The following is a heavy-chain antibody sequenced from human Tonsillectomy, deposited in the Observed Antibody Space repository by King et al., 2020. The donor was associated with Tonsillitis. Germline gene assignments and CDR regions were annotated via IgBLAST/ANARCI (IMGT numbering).Heavy chain of an antibody. J-gene: IGHJ4*02. D-gene: IGHD3-3*01. CDR3: ARKGVRGGFGVVITPFDY. V-gene: IGHV4-34*01. CDR1: GGSFSGYY. Sequence: VQLQQWGAGLLKPSETLSLTCAVYGGSFSGYYWSWIRQPPGKGLEWIGEINHSGSTNYNPSLKSRVTISVDTSKNPFSLKLSSVTAADTAVYYCARKGVRGGFGVVITPFDYWGQGTLVTVSS. CDR2: INHSGST.